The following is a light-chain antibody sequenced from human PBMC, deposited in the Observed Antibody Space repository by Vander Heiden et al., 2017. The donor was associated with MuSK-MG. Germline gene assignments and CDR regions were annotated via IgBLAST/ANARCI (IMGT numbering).Light chain of an antibody. CDR2: DVN. J-gene: IGLJ3*02. CDR1: SRDVGGYNY. CDR3: CSYAAIYSGV. Sequence: QSALTQPRSVSGSPGQSVTISCSGTSRDVGGYNYVSWYHQHPGKAPKRRIYDVNKRPSGVPDRFSGSKSGNTASLTISGLQAEDEAEDYCCSYAAIYSGVFGGGTKLTVL. V-gene: IGLV2-11*01.